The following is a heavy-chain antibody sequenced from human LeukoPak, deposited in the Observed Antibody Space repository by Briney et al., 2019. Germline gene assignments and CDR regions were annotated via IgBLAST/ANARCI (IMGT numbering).Heavy chain of an antibody. D-gene: IGHD6-19*01. CDR1: TSR. V-gene: IGHV1-18*01. Sequence: ASVKVSCKATSRISWVRQAPGQGLEWMGWIGTYGGDTYYAQKFQGRITVTTDTSTSTAYMELSSLRSEDTAVYYCARGPLRSSGWYRRSLNNWFDPWGQGTLVTVSS. J-gene: IGHJ5*02. CDR2: IGTYGGDT. CDR3: ARGPLRSSGWYRRSLNNWFDP.